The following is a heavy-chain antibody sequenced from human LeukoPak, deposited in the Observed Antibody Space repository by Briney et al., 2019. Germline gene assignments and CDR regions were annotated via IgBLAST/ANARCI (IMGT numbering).Heavy chain of an antibody. Sequence: GGSLRLSCAASGFTLSSYWMHWVRQAPGKGLVWVSRINSDGSSISYADSVKGRFTISRDNAKNTLYLQMNSLRAEDTALYYCAKGLERESRLDSWGQGTLVTVSS. CDR2: INSDGSSI. CDR1: GFTLSSYW. CDR3: AKGLERESRLDS. J-gene: IGHJ4*02. D-gene: IGHD1-1*01. V-gene: IGHV3-74*01.